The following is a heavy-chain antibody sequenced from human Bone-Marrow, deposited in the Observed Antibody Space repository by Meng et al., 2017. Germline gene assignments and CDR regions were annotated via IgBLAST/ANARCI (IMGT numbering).Heavy chain of an antibody. D-gene: IGHD4-11*01. J-gene: IGHJ4*02. CDR1: GGSFSDFY. V-gene: IGHV4-34*01. CDR2: INHSGST. CDR3: ARGPTTMAHDFDY. Sequence: QGQLQQCGAVLLKPSETLSLICVVSGGSFSDFYWSWIRQPPGKGLEWIGEINHSGSTNYNPSLESRATISVDTSQNNLSLKLSSVTAADSAVYYCARGPTTMAHDFDYWGQGTLVTVSS.